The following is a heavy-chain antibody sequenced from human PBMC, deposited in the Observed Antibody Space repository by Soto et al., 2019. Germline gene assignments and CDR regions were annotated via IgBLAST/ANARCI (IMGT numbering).Heavy chain of an antibody. J-gene: IGHJ6*02. Sequence: QVQLVESGGGVVQPGRSLRLSCAASGFTFSSYAMHWVRQAPGKGLEWVAVISYDGSNKYYADSVKGRFTISRDNSKNDLYLQMNSMRAEDTAVYDCARDLVVVVPPRGMDVWGQGTTVTVSS. CDR1: GFTFSSYA. CDR3: ARDLVVVVPPRGMDV. D-gene: IGHD2-15*01. V-gene: IGHV3-30-3*01. CDR2: ISYDGSNK.